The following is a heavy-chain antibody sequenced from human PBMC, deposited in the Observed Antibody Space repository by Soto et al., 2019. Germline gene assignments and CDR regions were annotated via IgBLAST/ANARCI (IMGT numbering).Heavy chain of an antibody. V-gene: IGHV4-31*02. D-gene: IGHD5-12*01. CDR2: IYYSGST. CDR3: ARGVVATITADY. CDR1: GGSISSGGYY. J-gene: IGHJ4*02. Sequence: SETLSLTCTVSGGSISSGGYYWSWIRQHPGKGLEWIGYIYYSGSTYYNPSLKSRVTISVDTSKNQFSLKLSSVTAADTAVYYCARGVVATITADYWGQGTLVTVSS.